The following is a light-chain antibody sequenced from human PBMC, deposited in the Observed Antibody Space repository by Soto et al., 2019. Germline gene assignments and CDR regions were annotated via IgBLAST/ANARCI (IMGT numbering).Light chain of an antibody. J-gene: IGKJ4*01. CDR2: WAS. CDR1: QSVLYSSNNKNY. Sequence: DIVMTQSPDSLAVSLGERATINCKSSQSVLYSSNNKNYLSWYQQRPGQPPKLLIYWASTRESGVPDRFSGSGSGTDFTRTISSLQAEYVAVYGCQHYYNTPATCSGGTKVDIK. V-gene: IGKV4-1*01. CDR3: QHYYNTPAT.